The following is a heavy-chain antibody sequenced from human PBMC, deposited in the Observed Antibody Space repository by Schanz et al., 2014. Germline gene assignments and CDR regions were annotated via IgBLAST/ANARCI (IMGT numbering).Heavy chain of an antibody. CDR3: AKDAENTAMITDYFDY. J-gene: IGHJ4*02. CDR1: GFSFSTYW. CDR2: ISGSGGNT. V-gene: IGHV3-23*01. Sequence: EVQLLESGGGLAQPGGSLRLSCAASGFSFSTYWMSWVRQAPGRGLEWVSIISGSGGNTYYADAVRGRFTISRDNSKTTVYLQMNSLRAEDTAVYYCAKDAENTAMITDYFDYWGQGTLVTVSS. D-gene: IGHD5-18*01.